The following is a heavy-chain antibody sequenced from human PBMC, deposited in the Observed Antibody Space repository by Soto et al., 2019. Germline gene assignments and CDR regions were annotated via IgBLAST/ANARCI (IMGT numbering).Heavy chain of an antibody. V-gene: IGHV3-30*03. CDR1: GFAFTNYG. CDR2: ISNDGSKK. CDR3: ARDVAMPTGLGLGY. D-gene: IGHD6-19*01. Sequence: QVQVVESGGGVVQPGTSLRLSCAASGFAFTNYGIHWVRQAPGKGLEWVAHISNDGSKKFYGDSVMGRFTISRDNSENTVYLQMTSLRPDDTAVFYCARDVAMPTGLGLGYWGQGTLVTVSS. J-gene: IGHJ4*02.